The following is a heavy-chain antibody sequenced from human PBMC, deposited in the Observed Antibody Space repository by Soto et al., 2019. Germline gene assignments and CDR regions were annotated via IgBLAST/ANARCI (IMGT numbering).Heavy chain of an antibody. D-gene: IGHD2-15*01. CDR2: IIPIFGTA. Sequence: QVQLVQSGAEVKKPGSSVKVSCKASGGTFSSYAISWVRQAPGQGLEWMGGIIPIFGTANYAQKFQGRVTITADKSTSTAYMELSSLRSEDTAVYYCARVNGYCSGGCCYSLGWFDPWGQGTLVTVSS. J-gene: IGHJ5*02. V-gene: IGHV1-69*06. CDR3: ARVNGYCSGGCCYSLGWFDP. CDR1: GGTFSSYA.